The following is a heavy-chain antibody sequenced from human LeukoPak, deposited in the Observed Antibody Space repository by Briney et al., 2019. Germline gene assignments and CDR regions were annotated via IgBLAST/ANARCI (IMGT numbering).Heavy chain of an antibody. J-gene: IGHJ4*02. CDR2: IIPIFGTA. CDR3: ARPMTDYCDRSGYCGLYGL. D-gene: IGHD3-22*01. CDR1: GGTFSSYA. V-gene: IGHV1-69*06. Sequence: SVKVSCKASGGTFSSYAISWVRQAPGQGLEWMGGIIPIFGTANNAQKFQGRVTITADKSTSTAYMELSSLRSEDTAVYYCARPMTDYCDRSGYCGLYGLWGQGTLVTVSS.